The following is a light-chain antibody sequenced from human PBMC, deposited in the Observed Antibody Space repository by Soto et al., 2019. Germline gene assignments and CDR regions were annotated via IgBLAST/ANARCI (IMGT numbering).Light chain of an antibody. J-gene: IGLJ1*01. CDR2: GNS. Sequence: SVLPQPPSVSVAPGQRVTISCTGSSSNIGAGYDVHWYQQLPGTAPKLLIYGNSNRPSGVPDRFSGSKSGTSASLAITGLQAEDEADYYCQSYDSSLSGYVFGTGTQLTVL. V-gene: IGLV1-40*01. CDR1: SSNIGAGYD. CDR3: QSYDSSLSGYV.